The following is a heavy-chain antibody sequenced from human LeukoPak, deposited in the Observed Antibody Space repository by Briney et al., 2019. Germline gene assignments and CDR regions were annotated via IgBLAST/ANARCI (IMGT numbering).Heavy chain of an antibody. J-gene: IGHJ4*02. CDR3: ARDNGGPFDY. CDR1: GFTLSRYS. D-gene: IGHD4-23*01. Sequence: GGSLRLSCAASGFTLSRYSMNWVRQAPGKGLEWVSSISTSSSYIYYADSVKGRFTISRDNAKNSLYLQMNSLRAEDTAVYYCARDNGGPFDYWGQGTLVTVSS. CDR2: ISTSSSYI. V-gene: IGHV3-21*01.